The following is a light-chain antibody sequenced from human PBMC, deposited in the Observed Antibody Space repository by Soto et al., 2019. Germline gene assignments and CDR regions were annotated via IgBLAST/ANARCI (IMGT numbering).Light chain of an antibody. CDR3: QQSYSTPIT. CDR1: QSISSY. J-gene: IGKJ5*01. Sequence: DIQMTQSPSYLSAFVGDRVTITCRASQSISSYLNWYQQKPGKAPKLLIYAASSLQSGVPSRFSGSGSGTDFTLTISSLQPEDFATYYCQQSYSTPITFGQGTRLEIK. V-gene: IGKV1-39*01. CDR2: AAS.